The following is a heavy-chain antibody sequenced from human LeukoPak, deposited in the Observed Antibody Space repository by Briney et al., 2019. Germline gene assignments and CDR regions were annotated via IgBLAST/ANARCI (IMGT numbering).Heavy chain of an antibody. Sequence: ASVKVSCKASGYTFTSYGISWVRQAPGQGLEWMGWISAYNGNTNYAQKLQGRVTMTTDTSTSTAYMELGSLRSDDTAVYYCARGQLLRYFDWFHFDYWGQGTLVTVSS. CDR1: GYTFTSYG. CDR3: ARGQLLRYFDWFHFDY. D-gene: IGHD3-9*01. V-gene: IGHV1-18*01. J-gene: IGHJ4*02. CDR2: ISAYNGNT.